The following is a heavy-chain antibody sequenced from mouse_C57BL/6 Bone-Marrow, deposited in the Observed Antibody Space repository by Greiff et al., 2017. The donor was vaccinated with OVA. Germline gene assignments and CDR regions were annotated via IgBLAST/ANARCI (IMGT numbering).Heavy chain of an antibody. CDR1: GYTFTEYT. CDR3: ARHEDLIWDDYYFDY. CDR2: FYPGSGSI. D-gene: IGHD4-1*01. V-gene: IGHV1-62-2*01. Sequence: QVQLQQSGAELVKPGASVKLSCKASGYTFTEYTIHWVKQRSGQGLEWIGWFYPGSGSIKYNEKFKDKATWTADNYSSTVYMELIRLTSEDSAVYFCARHEDLIWDDYYFDYWGQGTTLTVSS. J-gene: IGHJ2*01.